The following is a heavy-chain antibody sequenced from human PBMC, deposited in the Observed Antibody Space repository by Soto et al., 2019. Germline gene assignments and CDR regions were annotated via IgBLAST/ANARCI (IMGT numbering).Heavy chain of an antibody. CDR2: IMAVFGTA. Sequence: QVQLVQSGAEVKKPGASVMVSCKASGYSFTTYFVHWVRQAPGQGPEWMGGIMAVFGTATYAQKFQGRVTISADEFTTTAYLDLSSLTSGDAAVYYCATYRGFYAAMDVWGQGTTVTVSS. V-gene: IGHV1-69*01. J-gene: IGHJ6*02. CDR1: GYSFTTYF. D-gene: IGHD3-16*01. CDR3: ATYRGFYAAMDV.